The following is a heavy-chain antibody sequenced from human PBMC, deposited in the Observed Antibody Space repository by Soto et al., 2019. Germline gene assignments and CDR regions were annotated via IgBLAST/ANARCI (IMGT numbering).Heavy chain of an antibody. J-gene: IGHJ4*01. CDR1: GGSVSSGSYY. D-gene: IGHD6-13*01. Sequence: QVQLQESGPGLVKPSETLSLTCTVSGGSVSSGSYYWSWIRQPPGKGLEWIGYIYYSGSTHYNPSLKSRVTISIDTPNNKFSLELSSVTAADTAVYFCARVQYSSSWDFD. CDR2: IYYSGST. V-gene: IGHV4-61*01. CDR3: ARVQYSSSWDFD.